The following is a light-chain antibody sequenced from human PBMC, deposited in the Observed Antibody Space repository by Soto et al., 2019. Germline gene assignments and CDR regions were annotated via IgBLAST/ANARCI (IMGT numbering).Light chain of an antibody. Sequence: EIVMTQSPVTLSVSPGETVILSCRASQSLRSNLAWYQQKPGQTPRLLIYSASIGAAAAPARFSGSGAGTNFSLTISSLQSEDFAVYYCQQHDKLPPAFGQGTKVDIK. CDR2: SAS. CDR1: QSLRSN. CDR3: QQHDKLPPA. V-gene: IGKV3-15*01. J-gene: IGKJ1*01.